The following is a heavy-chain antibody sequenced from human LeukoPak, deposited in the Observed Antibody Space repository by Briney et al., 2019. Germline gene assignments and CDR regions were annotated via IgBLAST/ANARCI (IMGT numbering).Heavy chain of an antibody. CDR3: AKRITVSAGYYLDS. Sequence: QPGGSLTPSCVGSGFSFSSFAMSWVRQAPGKGLEWVSTVSGGGAYTYYADSVKGRFTVSRDDSKSMHFLQMNSLRPEDTALYFCAKRITVSAGYYLDSWGQGTLVTVSS. V-gene: IGHV3-23*01. D-gene: IGHD2-8*01. J-gene: IGHJ4*02. CDR1: GFSFSSFA. CDR2: VSGGGAYT.